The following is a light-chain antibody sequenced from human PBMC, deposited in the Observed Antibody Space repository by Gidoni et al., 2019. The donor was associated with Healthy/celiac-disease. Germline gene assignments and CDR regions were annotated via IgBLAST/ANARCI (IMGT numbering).Light chain of an antibody. CDR1: QSISSY. CDR3: QQSYSTPYT. V-gene: IGKV1-39*01. J-gene: IGKJ2*01. CDR2: DAS. Sequence: DIQMTQSPSSLSASVGDRVTITCRASQSISSYLNWYQQKPGKAPKLLLYDASSLQSGVPSRFSGSGSRTDFTLTISSLQPEDFATYYCQQSYSTPYTFXXXTKREIK.